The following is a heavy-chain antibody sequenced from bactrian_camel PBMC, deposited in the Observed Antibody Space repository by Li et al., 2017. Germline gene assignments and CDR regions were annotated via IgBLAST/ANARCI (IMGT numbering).Heavy chain of an antibody. J-gene: IGHJ6*01. Sequence: VESGGGSVQAGGSLRLSCTASEYTFDEADMGWYRQAPGNECEFVSTMKSDGTTEYGDSVKGRFTTSQNNAKTTVYLQMNSLKSEDTALYYCTLMYATRADFGYWGQGTQVTVS. V-gene: IGHV3S60*01. CDR1: EYTFDEAD. D-gene: IGHD1*01. CDR2: MKSDGTT. CDR3: TLMYATRADFGY.